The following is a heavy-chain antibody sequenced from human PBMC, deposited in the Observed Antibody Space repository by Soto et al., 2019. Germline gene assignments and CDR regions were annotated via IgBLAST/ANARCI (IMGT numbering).Heavy chain of an antibody. CDR3: AKDMYSSSSNPFDY. CDR2: ISGSGGST. V-gene: IGHV3-23*01. CDR1: GFTFSSYA. D-gene: IGHD6-6*01. Sequence: LRLSCAASGFTFSSYAMSWVRQAPGKGLEWVSAISGSGGSTYYADPVKGRFTISRDNSKNTLYLQMNSLRAEDTAVYYCAKDMYSSSSNPFDYWGQGTLVTVSS. J-gene: IGHJ4*02.